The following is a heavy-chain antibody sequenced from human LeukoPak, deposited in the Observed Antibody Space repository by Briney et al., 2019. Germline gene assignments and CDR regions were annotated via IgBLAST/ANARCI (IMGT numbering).Heavy chain of an antibody. V-gene: IGHV1-69*02. CDR3: ARGYCSSTSCYGGNWFDP. Sequence: SVKVSCKASGGTFSSYTISWVRQAPGQGLEWMGRIIPILGIANYAQKFQGRVTITADKSMSTAYMELSSLRSEDTAVYYCARGYCSSTSCYGGNWFDPWGQGTLVTVSS. J-gene: IGHJ5*02. D-gene: IGHD2-2*01. CDR1: GGTFSSYT. CDR2: IIPILGIA.